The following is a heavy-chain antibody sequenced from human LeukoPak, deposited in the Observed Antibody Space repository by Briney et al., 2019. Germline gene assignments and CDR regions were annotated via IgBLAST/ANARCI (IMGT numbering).Heavy chain of an antibody. Sequence: PGGSLRLSCEASGITFSSIWMSWVRQAPGKGLEWVSAISGSGGSTYYADSVKDRFTISRDNSKNTLYLQMNSLRAEDTAVYYCATHYYGSIWGQGTLVTVSS. CDR1: GITFSSIW. D-gene: IGHD3-10*01. CDR3: ATHYYGSI. V-gene: IGHV3-23*01. J-gene: IGHJ4*02. CDR2: ISGSGGST.